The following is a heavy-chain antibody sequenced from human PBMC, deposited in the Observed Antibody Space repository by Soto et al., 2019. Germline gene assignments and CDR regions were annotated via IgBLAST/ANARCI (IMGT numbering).Heavy chain of an antibody. V-gene: IGHV3-66*01. CDR1: GFTVSSHY. Sequence: EVQLVESGGDLVQPGGSLRLSCAASGFTVSSHYMNWVRQAPGKGLEWVSLIQSGGSTFYADSVKGRFTISRDNSKNTMFIQMNSLRVEDTAMYYCSRDDVYCIGGSCYGVHMDVWGRGTTVTVSS. CDR3: SRDDVYCIGGSCYGVHMDV. CDR2: IQSGGST. D-gene: IGHD2-15*01. J-gene: IGHJ6*02.